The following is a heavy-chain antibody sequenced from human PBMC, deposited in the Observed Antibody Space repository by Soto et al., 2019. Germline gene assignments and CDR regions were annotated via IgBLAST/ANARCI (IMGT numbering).Heavy chain of an antibody. V-gene: IGHV1-46*01. CDR1: GYTFTSTW. CDR3: ARDRSHSSAYGWLEY. CDR2: INPYGGAA. Sequence: QVQLVQSGAEVKKPGASVKVSCKASGYTFTSTWMHWVRQAPGQGLEWMGIINPYGGAATYAGKFQGRVTMTRDTSTATDYMELSSLRSEDTAMDYCARDRSHSSAYGWLEYWGQGTQVTVSS. D-gene: IGHD3-22*01. J-gene: IGHJ4*02.